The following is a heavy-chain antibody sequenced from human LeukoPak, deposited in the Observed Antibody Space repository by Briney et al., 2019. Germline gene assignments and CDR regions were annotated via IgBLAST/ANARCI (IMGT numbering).Heavy chain of an antibody. Sequence: SETLSLTCAVSGYSISSGYYWGWIRQPPGRGLEWIGSIYHSGSTYYNPSLKSRVTISVDTSKNKFSLKLSSVTAADTAVYYCARGQVLWWSYAFDIWGQGTMVTVSS. CDR2: IYHSGST. J-gene: IGHJ3*02. CDR3: ARGQVLWWSYAFDI. D-gene: IGHD3-10*01. V-gene: IGHV4-38-2*01. CDR1: GYSISSGYY.